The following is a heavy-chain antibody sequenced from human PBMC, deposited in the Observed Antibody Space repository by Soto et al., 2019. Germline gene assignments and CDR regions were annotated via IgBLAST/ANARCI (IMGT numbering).Heavy chain of an antibody. Sequence: QLQLQESGSGLVKPSQTLSLTCAVSGGSISSGGYSWSWIRQPPGKGLEWIGYIYHSGSTYYNPSPRRRATISVDRAKNQFSLKLSSVTAADTAVYYCAAGGGLPRYYWGQGTLVTVSS. CDR2: IYHSGST. CDR3: AAGGGLPRYY. CDR1: GGSISSGGYS. D-gene: IGHD5-12*01. V-gene: IGHV4-30-2*01. J-gene: IGHJ4*02.